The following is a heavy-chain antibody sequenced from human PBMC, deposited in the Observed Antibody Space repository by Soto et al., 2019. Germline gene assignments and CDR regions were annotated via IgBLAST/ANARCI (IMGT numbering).Heavy chain of an antibody. V-gene: IGHV1-58*01. CDR2: IAVGSANT. Sequence: QMQLMQSGPEVKKPGTSVRVSCKASGFTFISSAVQWVRQARGQRLEWIGWIAVGSANTNYAQEFQESVTMTRDMSTSTAYMELISLRSDDTDVYYCAAKSVTLRRAGAGFERWGKVTVVTVSS. D-gene: IGHD3-9*01. J-gene: IGHJ3*01. CDR1: GFTFISSA. CDR3: AAKSVTLRRAGAGFER.